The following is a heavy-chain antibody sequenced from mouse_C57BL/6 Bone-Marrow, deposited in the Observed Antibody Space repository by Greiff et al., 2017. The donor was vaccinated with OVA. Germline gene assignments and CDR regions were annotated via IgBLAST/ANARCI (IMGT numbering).Heavy chain of an antibody. CDR2: ISYDGSN. D-gene: IGHD1-1*01. CDR1: GYSITSGYY. Sequence: EVQLLESGPGLVKPSQSLSLTCSVTGYSITSGYYWNWIRQFPGNKLEWMGYISYDGSNNYNPSLKNRISITRDTSKNQFFLKLNSVTTEDTATYYCARDYYGSPDYWGQGTTLTVSS. V-gene: IGHV3-6*01. J-gene: IGHJ2*01. CDR3: ARDYYGSPDY.